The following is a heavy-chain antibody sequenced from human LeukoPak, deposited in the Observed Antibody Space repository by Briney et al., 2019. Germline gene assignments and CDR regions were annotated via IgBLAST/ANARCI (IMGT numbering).Heavy chain of an antibody. Sequence: ASVKVSCKSSGYTFTIYGISWVRLAPGQGLEWMGLISAYNGNTNYAQKLLSRVTMTTATSTSTAYMELRSLKSDDTVVYYCARTELGYCSGGSCRLDYYYYGMDVWGQGTTVTVSS. J-gene: IGHJ6*02. CDR2: ISAYNGNT. V-gene: IGHV1-18*01. CDR1: GYTFTIYG. CDR3: ARTELGYCSGGSCRLDYYYYGMDV. D-gene: IGHD2-15*01.